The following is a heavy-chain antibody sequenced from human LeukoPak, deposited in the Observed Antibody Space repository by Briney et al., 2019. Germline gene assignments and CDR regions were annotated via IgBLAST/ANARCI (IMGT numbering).Heavy chain of an antibody. CDR3: ARSASRRSPYWYFDL. CDR1: GGTFNSYA. V-gene: IGHV1-69*04. J-gene: IGHJ2*01. Sequence: GASVKVSCKASGGTFNSYAISWVRQAPGQGLEWMGRIIPILGIANYAQKFQGRVTITADKSTSTAYMELSSLRSEDTAVYYCARSASRRSPYWYFDLWGRGTLVTVSS. CDR2: IIPILGIA.